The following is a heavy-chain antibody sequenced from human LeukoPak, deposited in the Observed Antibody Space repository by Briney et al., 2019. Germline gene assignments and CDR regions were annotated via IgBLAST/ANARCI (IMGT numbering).Heavy chain of an antibody. V-gene: IGHV3-23*01. CDR2: ISGSGGST. Sequence: GGSLRPSCAASGFTFSSYAMSWVRQAPGKGLEWVSAISGSGGSTYYADSVKGRFTISRDNSKNTLYLQMSSLRAEDTAVYYCAKDQGGYDAYGMDVWGQGTTVTVSS. CDR1: GFTFSSYA. J-gene: IGHJ6*02. D-gene: IGHD5-12*01. CDR3: AKDQGGYDAYGMDV.